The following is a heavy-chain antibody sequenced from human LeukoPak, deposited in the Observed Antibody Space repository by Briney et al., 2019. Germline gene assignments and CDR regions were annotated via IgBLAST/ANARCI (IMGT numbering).Heavy chain of an antibody. CDR2: IYYSGST. Sequence: SETLSLTCTVSGGSISSYYWSWIRQPPGKGLEWIGYIYYSGSTNYNPSLKSRVTISVDTSKNQFSLKLSSVTAADTAVYYCARSCSSTSCLNDAFDIWGQGTMVTVSS. V-gene: IGHV4-59*08. D-gene: IGHD2-2*01. CDR3: ARSCSSTSCLNDAFDI. CDR1: GGSISSYY. J-gene: IGHJ3*02.